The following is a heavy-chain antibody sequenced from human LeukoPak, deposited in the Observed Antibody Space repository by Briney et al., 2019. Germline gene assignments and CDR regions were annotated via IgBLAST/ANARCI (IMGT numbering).Heavy chain of an antibody. J-gene: IGHJ6*03. CDR1: GGSISSYY. D-gene: IGHD3-10*01. CDR3: AREGRWFGEPPMYV. V-gene: IGHV4-4*07. CDR2: IYTSGST. Sequence: SGTLSLTCTVPGGSISSYYWSWIRQPAGKGLEWIGRIYTSGSTNYNPSLKSRVTMSVDTSKNQFSLKLSSMTAADTAVYYCAREGRWFGEPPMYVWVKGTTVTVSS.